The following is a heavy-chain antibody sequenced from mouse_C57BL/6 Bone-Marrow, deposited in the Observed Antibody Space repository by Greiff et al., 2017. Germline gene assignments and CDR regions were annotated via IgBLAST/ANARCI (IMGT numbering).Heavy chain of an antibody. V-gene: IGHV2-2*01. D-gene: IGHD1-1*01. J-gene: IGHJ4*01. CDR1: GFSLTSYG. CDR3: AKRGSSFPYYYAMDY. CDR2: IWSGGST. Sequence: QVQLKESGPGLVQPSQSLSITCTVSGFSLTSYGVHWVRQSPGKGLEWLGVIWSGGSTDYNAAFISRLSISKDNSKSQVFFKMNSLQADDTAIYYCAKRGSSFPYYYAMDYWGQGTSVTVSS.